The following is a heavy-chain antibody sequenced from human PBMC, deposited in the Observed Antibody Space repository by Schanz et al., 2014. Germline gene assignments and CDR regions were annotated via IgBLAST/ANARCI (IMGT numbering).Heavy chain of an antibody. CDR3: VTEKRMESGTRAKTLDT. CDR1: GGTFSSYT. CDR2: INPYDDTI. Sequence: QVQLVQSGAEVMKPGSSVKVSCKASGGTFSSYTINCVRQAPGQGLEWMGLINPYDDTIDYAKKFQGRFTMTSDTSTATVYMELSSLRSDDTAMYYCVTEKRMESGTRAKTLDTWGQGTWVTVSS. D-gene: IGHD3-3*01. J-gene: IGHJ3*02. V-gene: IGHV1-69*08.